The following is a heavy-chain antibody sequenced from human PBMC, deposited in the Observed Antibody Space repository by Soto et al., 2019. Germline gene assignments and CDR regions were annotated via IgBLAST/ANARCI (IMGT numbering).Heavy chain of an antibody. CDR1: GLTFSNYA. D-gene: IGHD2-8*01. CDR3: AKDHVGSFYCASGNCYSDY. Sequence: EVQLLESGGGFVQPGGSLRLSCVASGLTFSNYAMSWVRQAPGKGLEWVSGISGSGDSTYYVDSAKARFTISRDNSKNTLYLHMSSLRAEDTAVYFCAKDHVGSFYCASGNCYSDYWGQGTLVTVSS. J-gene: IGHJ4*02. V-gene: IGHV3-23*01. CDR2: ISGSGDST.